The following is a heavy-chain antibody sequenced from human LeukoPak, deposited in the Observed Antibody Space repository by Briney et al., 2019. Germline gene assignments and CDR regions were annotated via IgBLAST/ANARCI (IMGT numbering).Heavy chain of an antibody. V-gene: IGHV5-51*01. J-gene: IGHJ4*02. CDR3: ARATAAGTFDY. Sequence: GESLNIPCKGSGYRFADYWIGWVRQMPGKGLEWMGIIYPGDSDTRYSPSFQGQVAISADKSISTAYLQWSSLKASDTAMYYCARATAAGTFDYWGQGTLVTVSS. D-gene: IGHD6-13*01. CDR2: IYPGDSDT. CDR1: GYRFADYW.